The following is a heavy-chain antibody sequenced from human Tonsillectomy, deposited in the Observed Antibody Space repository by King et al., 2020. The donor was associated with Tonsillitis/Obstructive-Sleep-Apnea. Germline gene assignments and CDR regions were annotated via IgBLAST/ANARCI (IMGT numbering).Heavy chain of an antibody. D-gene: IGHD4-23*01. CDR3: ARGRGGNWNYYYYMDV. V-gene: IGHV4-34*01. CDR2: INHSGST. J-gene: IGHJ6*03. CDR1: GGSFSGYY. Sequence: VQLQQWGAGLLKPSETLSLTCAVYGGSFSGYYWSWLRQPPGKGLEWIGEINHSGSTNYNPSLKSRVTISVDTSKNQFSLKLSSVTAADTAVYYCARGRGGNWNYYYYMDVWGKGTTVTVSS.